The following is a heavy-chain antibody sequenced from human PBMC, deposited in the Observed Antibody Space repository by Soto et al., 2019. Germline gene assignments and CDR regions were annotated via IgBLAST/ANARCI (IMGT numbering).Heavy chain of an antibody. D-gene: IGHD2-2*01. Sequence: SETLSLTCIVSGGSISSGGYYWSWIRQHPGKGLEWLGYIYYSGRTYYNPSLKSRVTVSVDTSENQFSLKLYSVTAADTACYYCARGIAGAMDSWGRGILVTVSS. V-gene: IGHV4-31*03. CDR3: ARGIAGAMDS. CDR2: IYYSGRT. J-gene: IGHJ4*02. CDR1: GGSISSGGYY.